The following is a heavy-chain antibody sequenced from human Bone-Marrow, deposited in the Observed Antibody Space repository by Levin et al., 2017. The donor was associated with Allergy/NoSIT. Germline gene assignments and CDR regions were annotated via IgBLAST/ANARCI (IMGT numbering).Heavy chain of an antibody. J-gene: IGHJ6*02. CDR3: ARGGGWGCRGGSCSFYYFGLDV. D-gene: IGHD2-15*01. CDR2: INAYNGDT. Sequence: VASVKVSCKASGYTFTNYGFSWVRQAPGQGLEWMGWINAYNGDTHYAQKFQGRVTMSRDTPTSTAYMELRSLISDDTAIYFCARGGGWGCRGGSCSFYYFGLDVWGQGTTVTVSS. V-gene: IGHV1-18*01. CDR1: GYTFTNYG.